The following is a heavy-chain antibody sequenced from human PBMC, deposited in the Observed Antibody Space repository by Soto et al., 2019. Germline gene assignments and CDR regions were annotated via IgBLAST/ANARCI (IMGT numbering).Heavy chain of an antibody. D-gene: IGHD6-19*01. CDR2: ISGSGGST. CDR3: ALRLPPVAGLTRIDY. Sequence: PGGSLRLSCAASGFTFSSYAMSWVRQAPGKGLEWVSAISGSGGSTYYADSVKGRFTISRDNSKNTLYRQMNSLRAEDTAVYYCALRLPPVAGLTRIDYWGKGTLVTVSS. CDR1: GFTFSSYA. J-gene: IGHJ4*02. V-gene: IGHV3-23*01.